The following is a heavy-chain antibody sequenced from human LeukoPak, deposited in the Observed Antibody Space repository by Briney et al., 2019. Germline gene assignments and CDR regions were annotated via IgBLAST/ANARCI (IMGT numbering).Heavy chain of an antibody. Sequence: GESLKISCKVSGYILTNNWIGWVRQVPGKGLEWMGLIYPGYSDAKYSPSFQGQVTFSVDKSISTAYLQWSSLKASDTAIYYCVRQGYYYDSSAYYSIDYWGQGTLVTVSS. J-gene: IGHJ4*02. D-gene: IGHD3-22*01. CDR1: GYILTNNW. V-gene: IGHV5-51*01. CDR3: VRQGYYYDSSAYYSIDY. CDR2: IYPGYSDA.